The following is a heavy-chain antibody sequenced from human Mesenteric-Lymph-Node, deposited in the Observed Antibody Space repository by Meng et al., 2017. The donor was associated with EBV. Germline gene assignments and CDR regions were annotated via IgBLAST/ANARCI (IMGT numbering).Heavy chain of an antibody. CDR2: IYYRGST. Sequence: QRQLQGSGPGLVEPSETVPLTCTVSGAAISSGSYYWGWIRQPPGKGLEWIGSIYYRGSTYYNPSLRSRVTISVDTSKNHFSLKLSSVTAADTAMYYCVSYDYGNYVSFDSWGQGILVTVSS. V-gene: IGHV4-39*01. J-gene: IGHJ4*02. D-gene: IGHD4-11*01. CDR3: VSYDYGNYVSFDS. CDR1: GAAISSGSYY.